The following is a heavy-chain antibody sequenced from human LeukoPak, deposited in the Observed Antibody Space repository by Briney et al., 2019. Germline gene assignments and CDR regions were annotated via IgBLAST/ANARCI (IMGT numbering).Heavy chain of an antibody. CDR2: ISSSSSYI. V-gene: IGHV3-21*04. CDR1: GFTFSSYD. D-gene: IGHD3-9*01. Sequence: PGGSLRLSCAASGFTFSSYDMHWVRQATGKGLEWVSSISSSSSYIYYADSVKGRFTISRDNAKNSLYLQMNSLRAEDTAVYYCAKVLRYFMDVWGQGTTVTVSS. CDR3: AKVLRYFMDV. J-gene: IGHJ6*02.